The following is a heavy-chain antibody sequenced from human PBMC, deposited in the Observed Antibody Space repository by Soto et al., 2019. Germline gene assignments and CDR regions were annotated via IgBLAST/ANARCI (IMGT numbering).Heavy chain of an antibody. CDR3: ARVLYYGSGSYSPYGMDV. D-gene: IGHD3-10*01. Sequence: QVQLVQSGAEVKKPGSSVTVSCKTSGVSFNNNGIGWVRQAPGHGLEWMGGVSPPFRTSNYARKFQGRSSITADASTGTVNMELSSLTSEDTAQYYCARVLYYGSGSYSPYGMDVWGQWTTVTVSS. CDR2: VSPPFRTS. J-gene: IGHJ6*02. CDR1: GVSFNNNG. V-gene: IGHV1-69*01.